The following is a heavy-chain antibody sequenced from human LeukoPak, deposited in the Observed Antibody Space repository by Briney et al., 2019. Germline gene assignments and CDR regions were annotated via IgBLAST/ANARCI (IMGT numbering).Heavy chain of an antibody. CDR3: ARVVSARTYYYYGMDV. D-gene: IGHD2-8*01. CDR2: ISAYNGNT. Sequence: ASVTVSCKASGYTFTSYGISWVRQAPGQGLEWMGWISAYNGNTNYAQKLQGRVTMTTDTSTSTAYMELRSLRSDDTAVYYCARVVSARTYYYYGMDVWGQGTTVTVSS. V-gene: IGHV1-18*01. CDR1: GYTFTSYG. J-gene: IGHJ6*02.